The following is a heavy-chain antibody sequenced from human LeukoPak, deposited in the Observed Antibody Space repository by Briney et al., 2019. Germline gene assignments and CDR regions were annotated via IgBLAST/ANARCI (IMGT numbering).Heavy chain of an antibody. D-gene: IGHD3-3*01. V-gene: IGHV1-24*01. Sequence: ASVKVSCKVSGYTRTELTMHWVRQAPGKGLEWMGGFDPEDGETIYAQKFQGRVTMTEDTSTDTAYMELGSLRSEDTAVYYCATSRARFLEWLLYPFDYWGQGTLVPVSS. CDR3: ATSRARFLEWLLYPFDY. CDR2: FDPEDGET. J-gene: IGHJ4*02. CDR1: GYTRTELT.